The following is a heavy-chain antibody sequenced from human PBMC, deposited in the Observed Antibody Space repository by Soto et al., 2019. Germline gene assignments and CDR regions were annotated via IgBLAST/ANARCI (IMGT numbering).Heavy chain of an antibody. CDR1: RFTSGYHA. D-gene: IGHD6-13*01. Sequence: HPGGSLRLSCAASRFTSGYHAMTWVRQAPGKGLEWVSTISSNGENTHYADSVKGRFIISSDNSSNTVALQMNSLRVEDTAIYSCVSWVSAHFDSWGQGTLVTVSS. J-gene: IGHJ4*01. CDR3: VSWVSAHFDS. CDR2: ISSNGENT. V-gene: IGHV3-23*01.